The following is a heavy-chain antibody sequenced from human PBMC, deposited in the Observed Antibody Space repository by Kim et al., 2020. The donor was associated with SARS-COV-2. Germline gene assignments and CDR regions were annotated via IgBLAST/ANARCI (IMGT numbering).Heavy chain of an antibody. Sequence: RVTISVDTSKNQFSLKLSSVTAADTAVYYCARDGLFGVGQDSSSLGGMDVWGQGTTVTVSS. V-gene: IGHV4-59*01. CDR3: ARDGLFGVGQDSSSLGGMDV. D-gene: IGHD6-6*01. J-gene: IGHJ6*02.